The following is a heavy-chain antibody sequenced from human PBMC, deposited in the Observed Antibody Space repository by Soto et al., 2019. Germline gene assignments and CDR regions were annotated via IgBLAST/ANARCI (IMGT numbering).Heavy chain of an antibody. Sequence: SATLSLTCTVTGGSISSYYWSWIRQPPGEGLEWIGYIYYSGSTNYNPSLKSRVTISVDTSKNQFSLKLSSVTAADTAVYYCARVALWFGELRSGSMDVWGQGTTVT. D-gene: IGHD3-10*01. J-gene: IGHJ6*02. CDR1: GGSISSYY. CDR3: ARVALWFGELRSGSMDV. CDR2: IYYSGST. V-gene: IGHV4-59*01.